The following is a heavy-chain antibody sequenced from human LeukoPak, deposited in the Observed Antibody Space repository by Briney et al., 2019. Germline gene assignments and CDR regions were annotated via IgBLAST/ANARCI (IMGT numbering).Heavy chain of an antibody. D-gene: IGHD3-22*01. CDR3: ARLKFYDSTGYSPGYYMDV. CDR1: GGSIISNY. V-gene: IGHV4-4*07. J-gene: IGHJ6*03. CDR2: IYGSGIT. Sequence: SETLSLTCTVSGGSIISNYWSWIRQSAGKGLEWIGRIYGSGITDYNPSLKSRVTMSLDTSRKQFSLRLTSVTAADTAVYYCARLKFYDSTGYSPGYYMDVWGKGTTVSVFS.